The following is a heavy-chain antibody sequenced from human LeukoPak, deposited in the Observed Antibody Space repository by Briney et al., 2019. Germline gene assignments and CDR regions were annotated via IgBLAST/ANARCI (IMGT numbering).Heavy chain of an antibody. J-gene: IGHJ6*03. CDR1: GFTFSSYA. D-gene: IGHD1-1*01. Sequence: GGSLRLSCAASGFTFSSYAMHWVRQAPGKGLEWVSVISYDGSNKYYADSVKGRFTISRDNSKNTLYLQMNSLRAEDTAVYYCARDYRLEPTAAYYYYYMDVWGKGTTVTVSS. CDR3: ARDYRLEPTAAYYYYYMDV. V-gene: IGHV3-30-3*01. CDR2: ISYDGSNK.